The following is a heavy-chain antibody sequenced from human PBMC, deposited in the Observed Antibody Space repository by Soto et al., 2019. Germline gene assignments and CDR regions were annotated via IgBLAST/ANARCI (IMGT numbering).Heavy chain of an antibody. Sequence: SETLSLTCTVSGYSISSGYYWGWIRQPPGKGLEWIGSIYHSGSTYYNPSLKSRVTISVDTSKNQFSLKLSSVTAADTAVYYCARDGVVAAAGTHLYYYYGMDVWGQGTTVTVSS. CDR2: IYHSGST. J-gene: IGHJ6*02. CDR3: ARDGVVAAAGTHLYYYYGMDV. D-gene: IGHD6-13*01. V-gene: IGHV4-38-2*02. CDR1: GYSISSGYY.